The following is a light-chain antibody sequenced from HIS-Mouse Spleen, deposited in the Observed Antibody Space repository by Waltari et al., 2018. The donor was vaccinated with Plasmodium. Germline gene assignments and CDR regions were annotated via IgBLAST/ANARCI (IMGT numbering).Light chain of an antibody. CDR3: YSTDSSGNHRV. CDR1: ALPKKY. Sequence: SYELTQPPSVSVSPGQTARITCSGDALPKKYAYWYQQKSGKAPVLVVYEDSKRPSGSLEWLSGSSSGTMATLTISGAQVEDEADYYCYSTDSSGNHRVFGGGTKLTVL. J-gene: IGLJ3*02. V-gene: IGLV3-10*01. CDR2: EDS.